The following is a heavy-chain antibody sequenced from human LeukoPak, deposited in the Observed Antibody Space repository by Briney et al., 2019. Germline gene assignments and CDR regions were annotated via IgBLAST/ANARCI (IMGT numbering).Heavy chain of an antibody. CDR2: INHSGST. V-gene: IGHV4-34*01. CDR1: GGSFSGYY. Sequence: SETLSLTCAVYGGSFSGYYWSWIRQPPGKGLEWIGEINHSGSTNYNPSLKSRVTISVDTSKNQFSLILSSVTAADTAVYYCARDRSPAPGRSYGRGHFDYWGQGTLVTVSS. D-gene: IGHD5-18*01. CDR3: ARDRSPAPGRSYGRGHFDY. J-gene: IGHJ4*02.